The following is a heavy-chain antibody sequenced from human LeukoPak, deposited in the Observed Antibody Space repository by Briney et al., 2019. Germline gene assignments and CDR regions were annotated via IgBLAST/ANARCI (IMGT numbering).Heavy chain of an antibody. D-gene: IGHD2-21*01. CDR1: GGSISSYY. Sequence: PSETLSLTCTVSGGSISSYYWSWNRQPPGKGLEWIGYIYTSGSTNYNPSLKSRVTISVDTSKNQFSLKLSSVTAADTAVYYCARLWYNWFDPWGQGTLVTVSS. J-gene: IGHJ5*02. CDR3: ARLWYNWFDP. CDR2: IYTSGST. V-gene: IGHV4-4*09.